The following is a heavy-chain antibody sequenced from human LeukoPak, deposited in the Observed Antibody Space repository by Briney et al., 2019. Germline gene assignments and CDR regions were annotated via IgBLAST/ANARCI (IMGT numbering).Heavy chain of an antibody. V-gene: IGHV3-64*04. D-gene: IGHD6-19*01. CDR2: ISSNGGST. CDR1: GFTFSSYA. Sequence: PGGSLRLSCSASGFTFSSYAMHWVRQAPGKGLEYVSAISSNGGSTYYADSVKGRFTISRDNSKNTVYLQMNSLRADDTAVYYCAKERSSGWPFDYWGQGTLVTVSS. J-gene: IGHJ4*02. CDR3: AKERSSGWPFDY.